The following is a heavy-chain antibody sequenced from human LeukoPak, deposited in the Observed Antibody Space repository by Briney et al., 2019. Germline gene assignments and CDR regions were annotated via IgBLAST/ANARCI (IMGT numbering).Heavy chain of an antibody. Sequence: LGGSLRLSCAASRFIFSSYALGWVRQVPGKGLEWVSSISGGGETTYYADSVKGRFTISRDNSKNTLSLQMNSLRVEDTAVYYCAKDGDYYDSDAYSSFFDYWGQGTLVIVSS. CDR2: ISGGGETT. CDR1: RFIFSSYA. D-gene: IGHD3-22*01. J-gene: IGHJ4*02. V-gene: IGHV3-23*01. CDR3: AKDGDYYDSDAYSSFFDY.